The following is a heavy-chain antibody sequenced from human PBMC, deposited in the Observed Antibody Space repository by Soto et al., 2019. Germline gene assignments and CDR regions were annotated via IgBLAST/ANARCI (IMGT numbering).Heavy chain of an antibody. D-gene: IGHD6-6*01. CDR2: IYYSGST. V-gene: IGHV4-59*01. CDR1: GGSLSSYY. Sequence: SETLSLTCTVSGGSLSSYYWSWIRQPPGKGLEWIGYIYYSGSTNYNPSLKSRVTISVDTPKNQFSLKLSSVTAADTAVYYCARGDSSGDYYYYYYMDVWGKGTTVTVSS. J-gene: IGHJ6*03. CDR3: ARGDSSGDYYYYYYMDV.